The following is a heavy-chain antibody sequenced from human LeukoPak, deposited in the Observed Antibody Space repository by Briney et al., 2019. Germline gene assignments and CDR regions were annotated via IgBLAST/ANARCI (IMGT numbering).Heavy chain of an antibody. CDR2: IYYSGST. V-gene: IGHV4-59*12. J-gene: IGHJ6*03. Sequence: SETLSLTCTVSGGSISSYYWSWIRQPPGKGLEWIGYIYYSGSTNYNPSLKSRVTISVDTSKNQFSLKLNSVTAADTAVYYCARALSYVYSSEQAAHMDVWGKGTTVTVSS. D-gene: IGHD6-25*01. CDR1: GGSISSYY. CDR3: ARALSYVYSSEQAAHMDV.